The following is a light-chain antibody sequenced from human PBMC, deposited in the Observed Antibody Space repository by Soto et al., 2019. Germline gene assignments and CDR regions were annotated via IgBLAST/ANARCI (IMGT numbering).Light chain of an antibody. Sequence: EIVLTQSPGTLSLSPGERATLSCRASQSVPKNYLAWYQQEPGQAPRLLIYGASIRATGIPDRFSGSGSGTDFTLTISRLEPEDFAVYYCHQYASSPQTFGQGIKVEIK. CDR1: QSVPKNY. J-gene: IGKJ1*01. CDR2: GAS. V-gene: IGKV3-20*01. CDR3: HQYASSPQT.